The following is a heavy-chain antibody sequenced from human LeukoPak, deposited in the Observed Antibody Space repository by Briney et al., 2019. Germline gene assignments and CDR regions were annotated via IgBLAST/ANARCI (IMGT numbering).Heavy chain of an antibody. V-gene: IGHV3-21*01. CDR2: ISSSSSYI. CDR3: ARLGITGTTRYFDY. J-gene: IGHJ4*02. Sequence: GGSLGLSWACSGFTFSSYSMHLVRQAPGHGLESVSSISSSSSYIYYADSVKGRFTISRDNAKNSLYLQMNSLRAEDTAVYYCARLGITGTTRYFDYWGQGTLVTVSS. D-gene: IGHD1-7*01. CDR1: GFTFSSYS.